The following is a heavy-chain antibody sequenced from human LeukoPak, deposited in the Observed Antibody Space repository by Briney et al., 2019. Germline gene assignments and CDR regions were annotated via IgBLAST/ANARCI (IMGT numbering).Heavy chain of an antibody. V-gene: IGHV1-2*02. D-gene: IGHD6-13*01. J-gene: IGHJ4*02. Sequence: ASVKVSRKASGYTFTGYYMHWVRQAPGRGLEWMGWINPNSGGTNYAQKFQGRVTMTRDTSISTAYMELSRLRSDDTAVYYCARVRQQLVRDFDYWGQGTLVTVSS. CDR1: GYTFTGYY. CDR2: INPNSGGT. CDR3: ARVRQQLVRDFDY.